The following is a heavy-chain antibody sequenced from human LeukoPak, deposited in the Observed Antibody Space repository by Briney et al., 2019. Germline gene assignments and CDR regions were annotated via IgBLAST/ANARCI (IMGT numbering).Heavy chain of an antibody. J-gene: IGHJ4*02. Sequence: GGSLRLSCAASGFTFSSYAMSWVRQAPGKGLEWVSAISSSGGTTYYADSVKGRFTISRDNSKNTVYLQMNSLRAEDTAVYYCAPQGIAVADYWGQGTLVTVSS. CDR3: APQGIAVADY. CDR2: ISSSGGTT. V-gene: IGHV3-23*01. D-gene: IGHD6-19*01. CDR1: GFTFSSYA.